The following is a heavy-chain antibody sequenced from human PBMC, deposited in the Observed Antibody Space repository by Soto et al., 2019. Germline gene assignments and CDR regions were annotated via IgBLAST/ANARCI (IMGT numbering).Heavy chain of an antibody. V-gene: IGHV3-21*01. J-gene: IGHJ6*02. Sequence: GGSLRVSCAASGFTFISYSMNWVRQAPGKGVEWGPSISSSSSYIYYADSVKGRFTISRDNAKNSLYLQMNSLRAEDTAVYYCARDGTIFGVVIIPGYYYYGMDVWGQGTTVTVSS. CDR1: GFTFISYS. D-gene: IGHD3-3*01. CDR3: ARDGTIFGVVIIPGYYYYGMDV. CDR2: ISSSSSYI.